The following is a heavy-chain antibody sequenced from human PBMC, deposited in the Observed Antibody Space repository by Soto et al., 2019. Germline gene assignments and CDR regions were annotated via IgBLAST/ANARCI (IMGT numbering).Heavy chain of an antibody. CDR2: INDGSEE. D-gene: IGHD1-1*01. Sequence: QVQLVESGGGVVRPGTSLRLSCAATGFSFSAHGMHWVRQAPGKGREWVAVINDGSEEGYADSVRGRFTIARDNARNILYLQMDNLRAEHSALYYCARDDLFVDNGLDHWGQGTLVTVSS. V-gene: IGHV3-33*01. J-gene: IGHJ4*02. CDR3: ARDDLFVDNGLDH. CDR1: GFSFSAHG.